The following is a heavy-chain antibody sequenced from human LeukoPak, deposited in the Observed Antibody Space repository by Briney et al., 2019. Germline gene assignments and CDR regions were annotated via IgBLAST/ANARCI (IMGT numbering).Heavy chain of an antibody. CDR1: GFIFSNYG. D-gene: IGHD3-22*01. J-gene: IGHJ4*02. Sequence: GGSLRLSCAASGFIFSNYGMNWVRQAPGKGLEWVSSISSSSSYIYYADSVKGRFTISRDNAKNSLYLQMNSLRAEDTAVYYCARDTYYYDSSGPTIDYWGQGTLVTVSS. V-gene: IGHV3-21*01. CDR2: ISSSSSYI. CDR3: ARDTYYYDSSGPTIDY.